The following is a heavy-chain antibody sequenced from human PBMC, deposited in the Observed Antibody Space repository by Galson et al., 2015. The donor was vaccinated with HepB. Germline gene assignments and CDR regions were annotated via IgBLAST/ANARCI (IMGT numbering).Heavy chain of an antibody. CDR3: ARGGGIAAAGDWFDP. J-gene: IGHJ5*02. CDR1: GFTFSSYW. V-gene: IGHV3-7*01. Sequence: RLSCAASGFTFSSYWMSWVRQAPGKGLEWVANIKQDGSEKYYVDSVKGRFAISRDNAKNSLYLQMNSLRAEDTAVYYCARGGGIAAAGDWFDPWGQGTLVTVSS. D-gene: IGHD6-13*01. CDR2: IKQDGSEK.